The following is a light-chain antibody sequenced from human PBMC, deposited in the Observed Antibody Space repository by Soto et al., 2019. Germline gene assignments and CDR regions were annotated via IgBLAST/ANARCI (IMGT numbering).Light chain of an antibody. Sequence: IQMTQSPSSLSASVGDRVTITCRASRYIRSDLSWYQQRPGQAPKVLIYTASSLQSGVPSRFSGSGSGTDFTLTISSLRPEDCATYYCLQDYNYPWTFGQGTKVDIK. J-gene: IGKJ1*01. V-gene: IGKV1-6*01. CDR3: LQDYNYPWT. CDR1: RYIRSD. CDR2: TAS.